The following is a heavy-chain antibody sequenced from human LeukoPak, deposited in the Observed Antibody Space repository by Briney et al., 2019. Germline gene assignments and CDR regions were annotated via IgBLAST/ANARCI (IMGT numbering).Heavy chain of an antibody. V-gene: IGHV4-61*02. J-gene: IGHJ6*03. D-gene: IGHD3-10*01. CDR2: IYRTGST. CDR1: GGSIDSGDDY. CDR3: ARGYYARPVGYYYMDL. Sequence: SETLSLTCTGSGGSIDSGDDYWSGIRQPAGKGMEFIGRIYRTGSTTSDPSLQDRLTISIDTSKNQFSLQLTSVTAADTAVYYCARGYYARPVGYYYMDLWRRGTTVTVSS.